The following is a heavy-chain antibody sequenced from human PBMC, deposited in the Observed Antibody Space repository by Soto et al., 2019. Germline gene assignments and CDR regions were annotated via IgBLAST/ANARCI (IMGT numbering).Heavy chain of an antibody. D-gene: IGHD3-10*01. V-gene: IGHV3-9*01. Sequence: PGGSLSLSCGASGFTLHYHSGHWVRQAPGKGLEWVSGIFWDGNRMDYADSVKGRFFISRDNAKNSLYLQMNSLREDDTALYYCTKDINMGGVDVWGQGTTVNVSS. J-gene: IGHJ6*02. CDR3: TKDINMGGVDV. CDR1: GFTLHYHS. CDR2: IFWDGNRM.